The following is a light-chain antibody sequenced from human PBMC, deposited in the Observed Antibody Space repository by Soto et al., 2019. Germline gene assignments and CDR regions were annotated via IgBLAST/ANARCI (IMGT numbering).Light chain of an antibody. CDR1: SSDVGGYNY. J-gene: IGLJ1*01. V-gene: IGLV2-14*03. CDR3: SSYTGSISYV. CDR2: DVS. Sequence: QSALTQPASVSGSPGQSITISCTGTSSDVGGYNYVSWYQHHPGKAPKLMIYDVSDRPSGVSNRFSGSKSGNTASLTISGLQAEDDAEYYCSSYTGSISYVFGTWTKLTVL.